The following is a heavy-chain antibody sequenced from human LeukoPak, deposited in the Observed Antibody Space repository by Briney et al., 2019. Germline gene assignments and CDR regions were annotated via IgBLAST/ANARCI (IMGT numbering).Heavy chain of an antibody. CDR3: ARAEIVVVPAAMVHYYYGMDV. D-gene: IGHD2-2*01. J-gene: IGHJ6*02. CDR1: GGTFSSYA. CDR2: IIPIFGKA. Sequence: SVKVCCKASGGTFSSYAISWVRQAPGQGLEWMGGIIPIFGKATDAQKVQGRVTITADESTSTAYMELSSLRSEDTAVYYCARAEIVVVPAAMVHYYYGMDVWGQGTTVTVSS. V-gene: IGHV1-69*13.